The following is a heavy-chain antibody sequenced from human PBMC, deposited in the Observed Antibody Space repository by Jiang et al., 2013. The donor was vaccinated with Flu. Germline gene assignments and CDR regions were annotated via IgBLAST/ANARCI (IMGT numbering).Heavy chain of an antibody. D-gene: IGHD2-15*01. Sequence: MHWVRLAPGKGLEWVALISYDGSNKYHADSVQGRFTISRDNSKNTLFLQMNSLRVEDTAVYYCAKRGEDIGYYAPPLYDAFDIWGQGTMVTVSS. V-gene: IGHV3-30*18. CDR3: AKRGEDIGYYAPPLYDAFDI. CDR2: ISYDGSNK. J-gene: IGHJ3*02.